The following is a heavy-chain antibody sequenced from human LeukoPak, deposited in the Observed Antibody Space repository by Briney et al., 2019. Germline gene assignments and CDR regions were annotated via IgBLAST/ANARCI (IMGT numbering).Heavy chain of an antibody. J-gene: IGHJ6*02. CDR1: GGTISSYY. CDR2: INYSGST. CDR3: ARGESKRYSGYDYYVMDV. D-gene: IGHD5-12*01. V-gene: IGHV4-59*01. Sequence: PAETLSLTCTVSGGTISSYYWRWIRQPPGKGLEWIGYINYSGSTNYNPSLKRRVTISVDTSKNQFSLKLSSVTAADTAVYYCARGESKRYSGYDYYVMDVWGQGTTVTVSS.